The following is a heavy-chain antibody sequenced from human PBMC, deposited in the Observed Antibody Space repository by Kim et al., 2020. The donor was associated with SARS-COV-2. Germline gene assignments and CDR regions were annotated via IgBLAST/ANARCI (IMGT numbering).Heavy chain of an antibody. V-gene: IGHV3-21*01. CDR3: ARDRKWTAAAGND. Sequence: GGSLRLSCAASGFTFSSYSMNWVRQAPGKGLEWVSSISSSSSYIYYADSVKGRFTISRDNAKNSLYLQMNSLRAEDTAVYYCARDRKWTAAAGNDWGQGTLVTVSS. D-gene: IGHD6-13*01. CDR2: ISSSSSYI. CDR1: GFTFSSYS. J-gene: IGHJ4*02.